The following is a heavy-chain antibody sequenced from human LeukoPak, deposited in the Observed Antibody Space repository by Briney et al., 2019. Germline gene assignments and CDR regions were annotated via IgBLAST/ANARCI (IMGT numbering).Heavy chain of an antibody. D-gene: IGHD6-19*01. J-gene: IGHJ4*02. CDR1: GGSISTTNYY. V-gene: IGHV4-39*01. CDR2: VYYSGST. CDR3: ASSGWYGEYFDY. Sequence: PSETLSLTCTVSGGSISTTNYYWGWIRQSPGKGLEWFGCVYYSGSTYYNPSLKSRVTISVDTSKNQFSLKLSSVTAADTAVYYCASSGWYGEYFDYWGQGTLVTVSS.